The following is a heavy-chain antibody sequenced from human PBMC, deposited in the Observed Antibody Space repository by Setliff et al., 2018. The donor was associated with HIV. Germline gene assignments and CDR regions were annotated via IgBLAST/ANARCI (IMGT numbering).Heavy chain of an antibody. J-gene: IGHJ6*02. D-gene: IGHD6-13*01. CDR2: ITGSGDTI. Sequence: GGSLRLSCAASGFTFSNYEMSWVRQAPGKGPEWVSYITGSGDTIYYADSVRGRFTISRDDAERSVYLQMNSLRPEDTAVYYCARDCRVGWVFTYGMDVWSQGTLVTVSS. CDR1: GFTFSNYE. CDR3: ARDCRVGWVFTYGMDV. V-gene: IGHV3-48*03.